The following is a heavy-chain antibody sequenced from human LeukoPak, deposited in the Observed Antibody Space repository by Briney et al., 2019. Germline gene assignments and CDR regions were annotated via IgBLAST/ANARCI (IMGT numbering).Heavy chain of an antibody. V-gene: IGHV4-30-4*01. CDR3: ARQTTVISFDY. CDR2: LFYSGSM. Sequence: SETLSLTCTVSGGSISSGDYYWPWIRQPPGKGLEWMGYLFYSGSMYYNPSLKSRLTISVDTSKNQFSLKLRSVTAADTAVYYCARQTTVISFDYWGQGALVTVSS. D-gene: IGHD4-17*01. J-gene: IGHJ4*02. CDR1: GGSISSGDYY.